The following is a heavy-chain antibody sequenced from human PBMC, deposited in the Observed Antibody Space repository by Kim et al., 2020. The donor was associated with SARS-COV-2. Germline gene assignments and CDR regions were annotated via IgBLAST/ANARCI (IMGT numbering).Heavy chain of an antibody. J-gene: IGHJ5*02. V-gene: IGHV4-34*01. CDR3: ARGVSYYGSGSYYKNWFDP. D-gene: IGHD3-10*01. CDR1: GGSFSGYY. Sequence: SETLSLTCAVYGGSFSGYYWSWIRQPPGKGLEWIGEINHSGSTNYNPSLKSRVTISVDTSKNQFSLKLSSVTAADTAVYYCARGVSYYGSGSYYKNWFDP. CDR2: INHSGST.